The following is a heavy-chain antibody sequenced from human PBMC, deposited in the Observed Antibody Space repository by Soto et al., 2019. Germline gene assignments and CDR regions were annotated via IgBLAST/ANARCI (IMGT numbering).Heavy chain of an antibody. D-gene: IGHD3-10*01. CDR3: ARFADPAYYYGSGSPD. J-gene: IGHJ4*02. Sequence: GGSLRLSCAASGFTFSSYAMHWVRQAPGKGLEWVAVISYDGSNKYYADSVKGRFTISRDNSKNTLYLQMNSLRAEDTAVYYCARFADPAYYYGSGSPDWGQGTLVTVSS. V-gene: IGHV3-30-3*01. CDR2: ISYDGSNK. CDR1: GFTFSSYA.